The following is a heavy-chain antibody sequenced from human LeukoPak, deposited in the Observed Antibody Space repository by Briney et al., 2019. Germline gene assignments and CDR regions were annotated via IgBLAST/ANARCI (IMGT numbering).Heavy chain of an antibody. V-gene: IGHV3-7*01. CDR2: IKQDGSEK. D-gene: IGHD6-19*01. CDR3: AKGNGYSSGWYSEGGAFDI. CDR1: GFTFSSYW. Sequence: GGSLRLSCAASGFTFSSYWMSWVRQAPGKGLEWVANIKQDGSEKYYVDSVKGRFTISRDNAKNSLYLQMNSLRAEDTAVYYCAKGNGYSSGWYSEGGAFDIWGQGTMVTVSS. J-gene: IGHJ3*02.